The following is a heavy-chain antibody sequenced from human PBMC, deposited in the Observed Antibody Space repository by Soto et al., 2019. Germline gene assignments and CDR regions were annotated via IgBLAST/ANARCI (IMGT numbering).Heavy chain of an antibody. J-gene: IGHJ3*01. CDR3: ARSAQWDGFDP. CDR2: ISYSGRT. Sequence: QVQLQESGPGLVRPSQTLSLTCTVSAGSISTINYYWSWIRQHPEKGLEWIGYISYSGRTFYHSSHKSRVNISLDTSKKQFSLTLTYVTAADTAVYYCARSAQWDGFDPWGKGTMVTVSS. D-gene: IGHD2-8*01. CDR1: AGSISTINYY. V-gene: IGHV4-31*03.